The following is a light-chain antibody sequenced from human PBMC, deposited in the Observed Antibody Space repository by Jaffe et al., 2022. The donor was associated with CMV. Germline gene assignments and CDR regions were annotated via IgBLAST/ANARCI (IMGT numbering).Light chain of an antibody. CDR1: KVGNKY. J-gene: IGLJ2*01. V-gene: IGLV3-1*01. CDR3: QSWDTSAVI. CDR2: QYR. Sequence: SYELTQPPSVSVSPGQTVSITCSGDKVGNKYVSWYQLKPGQAPLLVIYQYRKVPSGIPERFSGSNSGNTATLTISGTQALDEADYYCQSWDTSAVIFGGGTKLTVL.